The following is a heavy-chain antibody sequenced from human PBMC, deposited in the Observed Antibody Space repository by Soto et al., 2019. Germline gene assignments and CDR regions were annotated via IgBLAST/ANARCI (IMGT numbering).Heavy chain of an antibody. J-gene: IGHJ6*02. V-gene: IGHV3-30*18. CDR1: GFTFSSYG. Sequence: QVQLVASGVGVVQPGRSLRLSCAASGFTFSSYGMHLVRQAPGKGLEWVAVISYDGSNKYYADSVKGRFTISRDNSKNTLYLPMNSLRSDDTAVYYCAKDRDIVVVPAVVTENVWGQGTTVTVSS. D-gene: IGHD2-2*01. CDR2: ISYDGSNK. CDR3: AKDRDIVVVPAVVTENV.